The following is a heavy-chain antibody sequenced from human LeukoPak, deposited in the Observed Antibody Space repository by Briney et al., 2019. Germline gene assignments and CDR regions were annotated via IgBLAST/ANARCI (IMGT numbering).Heavy chain of an antibody. V-gene: IGHV3-23*01. CDR1: GFTFSSYA. CDR3: ARTPTHTYCGGDCYSTYFDY. CDR2: ISGSGGST. D-gene: IGHD2-21*02. Sequence: GGSLRLSCAASGFTFSSYAMSWVRQAPGKGLEWVSAISGSGGSTYYADSVKGRFTISRDNSKNTLYLQMNSLRAEDTAVYYCARTPTHTYCGGDCYSTYFDYWGQGTLVTVSS. J-gene: IGHJ4*02.